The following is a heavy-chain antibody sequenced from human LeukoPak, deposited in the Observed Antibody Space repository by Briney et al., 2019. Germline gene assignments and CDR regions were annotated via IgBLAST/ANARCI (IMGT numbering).Heavy chain of an antibody. D-gene: IGHD3-3*01. J-gene: IGHJ4*02. V-gene: IGHV3-23*01. CDR1: GXSFSSFA. CDR2: VSVGGGGT. CDR3: ASDYYFNY. Sequence: GGSLRLSCAASGXSFSSFAVSWVRQAPGKGLEWVSSVSVGGGGTYYADSVKGRFTISRDNSMNTIFLQVNSLRAEDTATYYCASDYYFNYWGQGTLVTVSS.